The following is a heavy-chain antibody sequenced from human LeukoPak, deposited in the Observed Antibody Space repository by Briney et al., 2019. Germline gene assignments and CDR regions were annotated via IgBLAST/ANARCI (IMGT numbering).Heavy chain of an antibody. CDR2: ISSSSSYI. Sequence: GGSLRLSCAASGFTFSSYSVNWVRQAPGKGLEWVSSISSSSSYIYYADSVKGRFTISRDNAKNSLYLQMNSLRAEDTAVYYCASGGDGYNPFDYWGQGTLVTVSS. CDR3: ASGGDGYNPFDY. D-gene: IGHD5-24*01. V-gene: IGHV3-21*01. CDR1: GFTFSSYS. J-gene: IGHJ4*02.